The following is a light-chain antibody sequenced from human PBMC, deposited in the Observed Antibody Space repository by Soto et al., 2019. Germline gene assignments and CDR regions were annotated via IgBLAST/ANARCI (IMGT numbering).Light chain of an antibody. CDR2: TLS. J-gene: IGKJ5*01. CDR1: QSPSDRDDGNTY. CDR3: MHRIEFPIT. Sequence: LSLSVTPREPASISSSSRQSPSDRDDGNTYVAWYLQRPGQPPQLLIYTLSCRASGVPDRFSGSGARTDFTLKISRVEAEDVGVYYCMHRIEFPITFGQGTRLEI. V-gene: IGKV2-40*01.